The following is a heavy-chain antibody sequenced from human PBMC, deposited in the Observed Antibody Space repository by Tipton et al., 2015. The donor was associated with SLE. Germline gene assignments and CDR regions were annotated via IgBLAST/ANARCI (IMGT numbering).Heavy chain of an antibody. CDR1: GGTFSSYA. CDR2: IIPIFGTA. J-gene: IGHJ3*02. V-gene: IGHV1-69*01. Sequence: QVQLVQSGAEVKKPGESLKISCKASGGTFSSYAISWVRQAPGQGLEWMGGIIPIFGTANYAQKFQGRVTITADESTSTAYMELSSLRSEDTAVYYCARETRGPGSDTAFDIWGQGTMVTVSS. CDR3: ARETRGPGSDTAFDI. D-gene: IGHD3-10*01.